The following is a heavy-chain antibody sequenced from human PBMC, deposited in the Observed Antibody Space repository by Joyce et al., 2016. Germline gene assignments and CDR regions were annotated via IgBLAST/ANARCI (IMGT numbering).Heavy chain of an antibody. J-gene: IGHJ5*02. CDR2: SIPMFGTK. CDR3: AKEWSSAVYYHKWLHP. D-gene: IGHD3-10*01. CDR1: GGTFNNYA. V-gene: IGHV1-69*01. Sequence: QERLVQSGPEVKKPGSSVKVSCTASGGTFNNYAVNWVRQAPGQGLEWMGGSIPMFGTKHYAQKFQDRITITADETKSTTHMELSILTSEDTAMYYCAKEWSSAVYYHKWLHPWGEGTQVIVSS.